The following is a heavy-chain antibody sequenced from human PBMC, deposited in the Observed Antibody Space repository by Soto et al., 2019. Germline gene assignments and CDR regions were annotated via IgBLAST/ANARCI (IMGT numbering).Heavy chain of an antibody. CDR2: IVVGSGNT. CDR3: AADWDDILTGPRFDY. D-gene: IGHD3-9*01. CDR1: GFTFTSSA. V-gene: IGHV1-58*01. J-gene: IGHJ4*02. Sequence: ASVKVSCKASGFTFTSSAVQWVRQARGQRLEWIGWIVVGSGNTNYAQKFQERVTITRDMSTSTAYMELSSLRSEDTAVYYCAADWDDILTGPRFDYWGQGTLVTVSS.